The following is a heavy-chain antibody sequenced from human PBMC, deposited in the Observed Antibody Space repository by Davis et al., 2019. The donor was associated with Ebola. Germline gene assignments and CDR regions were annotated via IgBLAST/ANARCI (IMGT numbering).Heavy chain of an antibody. J-gene: IGHJ6*02. CDR3: ARERPNYGDPVKPPYYYYGMDV. CDR1: GYTFTSYD. V-gene: IGHV1-8*01. CDR2: MNPNSGNT. D-gene: IGHD4-17*01. Sequence: ASVKVSCKASGYTFTSYDINWVRQATGQGLEWMGWMNPNSGNTGYAQKFQGRVTITADKSTSTAYMELSSLRSEDTAVYYCARERPNYGDPVKPPYYYYGMDVWGQGTTVTVSS.